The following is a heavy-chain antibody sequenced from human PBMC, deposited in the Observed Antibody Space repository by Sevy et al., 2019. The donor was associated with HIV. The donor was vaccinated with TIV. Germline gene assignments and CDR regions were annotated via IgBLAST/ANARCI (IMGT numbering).Heavy chain of an antibody. D-gene: IGHD3-3*01. Sequence: GGSLRLSCAASGFTFDDYAMHWVRQVPGKGLEWVSGISWNSNSIGYADSVKGRVTISRDNAKKSLYLQMNSLRTEDSALYYCAKATDPDYDFWSGIDRYYYAMDVWGQGTTVTVSS. V-gene: IGHV3-9*01. CDR2: ISWNSNSI. J-gene: IGHJ6*02. CDR3: AKATDPDYDFWSGIDRYYYAMDV. CDR1: GFTFDDYA.